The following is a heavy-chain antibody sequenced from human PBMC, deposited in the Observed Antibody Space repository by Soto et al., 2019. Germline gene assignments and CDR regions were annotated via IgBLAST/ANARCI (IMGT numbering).Heavy chain of an antibody. V-gene: IGHV3-21*02. CDR3: AGGDSRVYPGMGV. CDR2: ISKSSTYL. D-gene: IGHD3-22*01. Sequence: EVQVVESGGGLVKPGGSLRLSCVVSGFTFSAHTMNWVRQDAATGVTWVAAISKSSTYLFYATAVKGRFTISRDNAKNTPYLQMNNLRAEHTAVDCCAGGDSRVYPGMGVWGLGTTVIVSS. CDR1: GFTFSAHT. J-gene: IGHJ6*02.